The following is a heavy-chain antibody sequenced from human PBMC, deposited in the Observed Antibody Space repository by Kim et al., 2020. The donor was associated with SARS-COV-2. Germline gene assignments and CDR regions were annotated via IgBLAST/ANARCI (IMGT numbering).Heavy chain of an antibody. V-gene: IGHV4-59*01. CDR2: IYYSGST. CDR3: ARFEGRGSGPQFVY. CDR1: SDPISAYY. Sequence: SETLSLTCTVSSDPISAYYCSDIPPLTGRRLEWIGYIYYSGSTNYNLPLKTRVTISWDTYKKQFSLDLTSVTDADAAVYYCARFEGRGSGPQFVYWGQGT. J-gene: IGHJ4*02. D-gene: IGHD6-25*01.